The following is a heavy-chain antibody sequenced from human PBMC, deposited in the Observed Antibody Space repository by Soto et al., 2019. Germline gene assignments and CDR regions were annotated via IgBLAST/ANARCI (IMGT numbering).Heavy chain of an antibody. CDR1: GGVISTGGYY. CDR2: ILHSGSN. D-gene: IGHD1-1*01. CDR3: ARDSCSTSGDMDE. J-gene: IGHJ6*01. Sequence: PSETLSLTCTLSGGVISTGGYYCAWIRRDPGKGLEWIGYILHSGSNYYNPSLKSRVTISVDTSKNPFSLKLRSVTAADTAVYYCARDSCSTSGDMDEWGQGTKVTVSS. V-gene: IGHV4-31*03.